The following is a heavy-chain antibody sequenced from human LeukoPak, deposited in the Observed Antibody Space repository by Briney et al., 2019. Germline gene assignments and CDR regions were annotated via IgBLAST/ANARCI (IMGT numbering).Heavy chain of an antibody. CDR3: ARDRGSEGGFDY. CDR2: IYYSGST. V-gene: IGHV4-59*01. CDR1: GASISSYY. D-gene: IGHD2-15*01. J-gene: IGHJ4*01. Sequence: SETLSLTCTVAGASISSYYWSWIRQPPGNRLEWIAYIYYSGSTNYNPSLKSRLTISVDTSKNQLSLKLSSVTAADTAVYYCARDRGSEGGFDYWGQGTRVTVSS.